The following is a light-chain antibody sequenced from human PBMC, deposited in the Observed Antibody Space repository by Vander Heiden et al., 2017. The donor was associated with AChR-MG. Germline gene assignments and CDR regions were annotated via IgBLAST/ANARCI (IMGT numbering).Light chain of an antibody. CDR1: NIGRKS. Sequence: SYVLTQPPSVSVAPGQTATITCGGDNIGRKSVHWYQQRPGQAPVVVVYDDSDRPSGIPERFSGSNSGNTATLTISRIEAGDEADYYCQVWDNSSDQGVFGGGNKLTVL. CDR2: DDS. V-gene: IGLV3-21*02. CDR3: QVWDNSSDQGV. J-gene: IGLJ2*01.